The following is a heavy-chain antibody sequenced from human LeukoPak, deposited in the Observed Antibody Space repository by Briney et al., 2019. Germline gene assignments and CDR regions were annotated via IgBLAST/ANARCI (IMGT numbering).Heavy chain of an antibody. CDR2: IIAYNGNT. CDR3: ARDAGSSWYPYDY. J-gene: IGHJ4*02. Sequence: ASVKVSCNAAGYSFTSYGISWVRQAPGQGREWMGWIIAYNGNTNYAQKLQGRVTMTTDTSTSTAYMELRSLRSDDTAVYSCARDAGSSWYPYDYWGQGTLVTVSS. D-gene: IGHD6-13*01. V-gene: IGHV1-18*04. CDR1: GYSFTSYG.